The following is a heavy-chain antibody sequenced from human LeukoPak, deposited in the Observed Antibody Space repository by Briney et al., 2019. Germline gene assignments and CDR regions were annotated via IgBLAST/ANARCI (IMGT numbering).Heavy chain of an antibody. Sequence: GRSLRLSCAASGFTFSSYGMHWVRQAPGKGLEWVAVISYDGSNKYYADSVKGRFTISRDNSKNTLYLQMNSLRAEDTAVYYCAKDLRGSGSYYYYYYGMDVWGQGTTVTVSS. CDR1: GFTFSSYG. CDR2: ISYDGSNK. D-gene: IGHD3-10*01. CDR3: AKDLRGSGSYYYYYYGMDV. V-gene: IGHV3-30*18. J-gene: IGHJ6*02.